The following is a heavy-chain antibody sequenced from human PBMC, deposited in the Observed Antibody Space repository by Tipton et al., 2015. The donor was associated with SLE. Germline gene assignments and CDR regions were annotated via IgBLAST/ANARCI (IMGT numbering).Heavy chain of an antibody. CDR1: GFTFSSYA. Sequence: SLRLSCVASGFTFSSYAMSWVRQAPGKGLEWVSVFYSGGSTNYADSVKGRFTISRDNSKNTLYLQMNSLRVEDTAVYYCAKGTTYSANDWLDHWGQGTLVTVSS. V-gene: IGHV3-23*03. CDR3: AKGTTYSANDWLDH. CDR2: FYSGGST. D-gene: IGHD5-12*01. J-gene: IGHJ4*02.